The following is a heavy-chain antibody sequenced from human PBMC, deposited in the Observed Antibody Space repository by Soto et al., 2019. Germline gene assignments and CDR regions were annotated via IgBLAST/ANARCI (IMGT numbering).Heavy chain of an antibody. V-gene: IGHV3-23*01. CDR3: AKNPSLIVVEWFDP. Sequence: EVQLLESGGGLVQPGGSLRVSCTASGFTFSNYGMSWVRQAPGKGLEWVSSISGSGGGIYYADSVRGRFTISRDNSKNTLYQQMNDLGVEDTAVYYCAKNPSLIVVEWFDPWGQGTLVTVSS. D-gene: IGHD2-15*01. J-gene: IGHJ5*02. CDR1: GFTFSNYG. CDR2: ISGSGGGI.